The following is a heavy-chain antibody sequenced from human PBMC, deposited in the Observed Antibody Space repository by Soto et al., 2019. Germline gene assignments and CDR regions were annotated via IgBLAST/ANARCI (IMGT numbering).Heavy chain of an antibody. D-gene: IGHD3-22*01. Sequence: QVQLVEAGGGVVQPGRSLRLSCAASGFTFRTYAIHWVRQAPGKGLEWLAVISYDGSNKYYADSVKGRFTISRDNSKNTLYLQMNSLRAEDTALYYCARSSYYYDSSGYALDYWGQGTLVTVSS. CDR2: ISYDGSNK. V-gene: IGHV3-30-3*01. J-gene: IGHJ4*02. CDR1: GFTFRTYA. CDR3: ARSSYYYDSSGYALDY.